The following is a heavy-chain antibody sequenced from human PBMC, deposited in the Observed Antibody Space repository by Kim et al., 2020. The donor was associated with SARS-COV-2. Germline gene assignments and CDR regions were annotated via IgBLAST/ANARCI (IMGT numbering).Heavy chain of an antibody. Sequence: SETLSLTCTVSGDSINNYYWSWFRQPPGKGLEWIGYIYYSWSTNYNPSLKSRVTISVDTSKNQFSLKLSSVTAADTAVYYCARGQLWYDYWGQGTLVTVSS. CDR3: ARGQLWYDY. D-gene: IGHD5-18*01. V-gene: IGHV4-59*13. CDR2: IYYSWST. CDR1: GDSINNYY. J-gene: IGHJ4*02.